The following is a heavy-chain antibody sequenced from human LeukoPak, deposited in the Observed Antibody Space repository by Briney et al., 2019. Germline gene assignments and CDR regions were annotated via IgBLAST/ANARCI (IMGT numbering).Heavy chain of an antibody. CDR2: INPNSGGT. Sequence: ASVKVSCKASGYTFTGYYMHWVRQPPGQGLEWMGWINPNSGGTNYAQKFQGRVTMTRDTSISTAYMELSRLRSDDTAVYYCARAIGNYDFWSGYYYYMDVWGKGTTVTVSS. CDR3: ARAIGNYDFWSGYYYYMDV. CDR1: GYTFTGYY. D-gene: IGHD3-3*01. J-gene: IGHJ6*03. V-gene: IGHV1-2*02.